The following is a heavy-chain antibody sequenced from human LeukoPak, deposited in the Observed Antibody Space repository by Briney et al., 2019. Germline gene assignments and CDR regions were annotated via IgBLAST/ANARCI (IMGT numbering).Heavy chain of an antibody. CDR1: GGSISSGSYY. CDR2: IYYSGST. Sequence: PSETLSLTCTVSGGSISSGSYYWSWIRQPAGKGLEWIGYIYYSGSTNYNPSLKSRVTMSLDASKNQFSLELNSVTPADTAVYYCARSGNYWPQWWFDPWGRGPWSASPQ. CDR3: ARSGNYWPQWWFDP. V-gene: IGHV4-61*10. D-gene: IGHD1-26*01. J-gene: IGHJ5*02.